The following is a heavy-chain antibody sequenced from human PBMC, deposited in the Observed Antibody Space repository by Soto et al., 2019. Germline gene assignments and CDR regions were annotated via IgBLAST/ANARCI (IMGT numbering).Heavy chain of an antibody. J-gene: IGHJ4*02. V-gene: IGHV3-23*01. CDR1: GFTFSSYA. D-gene: IGHD2-2*01. CDR3: ATRIIRGSIDY. CDR2: ISGSGGST. Sequence: GGSLRLSCAASGFTFSSYAMSWVRQAPGKGLEWVSAISGSGGSTYYADSVKGRFTISRDNSKNTLYLQMNNLRAEDTAVYYCATRIIRGSIDYWGQGTPVTVSS.